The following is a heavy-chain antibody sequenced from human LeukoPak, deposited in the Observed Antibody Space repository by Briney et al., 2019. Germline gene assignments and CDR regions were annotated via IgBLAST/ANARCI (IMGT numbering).Heavy chain of an antibody. D-gene: IGHD3-16*01. J-gene: IGHJ5*02. Sequence: SETLSLTCTVSGGSISSSSYYWGWIRQPPGRGLEWIGSIYYSGSTNYNPSLKSRVTISVDTSKNQFSLKLSSVTAADTAVYYCARALHRGKGFDPWGQGTLVTVSS. CDR1: GGSISSSSYY. V-gene: IGHV4-39*07. CDR3: ARALHRGKGFDP. CDR2: IYYSGST.